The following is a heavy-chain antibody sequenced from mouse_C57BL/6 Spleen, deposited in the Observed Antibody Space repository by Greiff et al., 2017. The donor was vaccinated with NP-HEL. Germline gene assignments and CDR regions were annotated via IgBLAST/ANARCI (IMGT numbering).Heavy chain of an antibody. D-gene: IGHD1-1*01. J-gene: IGHJ4*01. CDR2: IDPETGGT. Sequence: QVQLQQSGAELVRPGASVTLSCKASGYTFTDYEMHWVKQTPVHGLEWIGAIDPETGGTAYNQKFKGKAILTADKSSSTAYMELRSLTSEDSAVYYCTGLLIITTVGDYAMDYWGQGTSVTVSS. CDR3: TGLLIITTVGDYAMDY. CDR1: GYTFTDYE. V-gene: IGHV1-15*01.